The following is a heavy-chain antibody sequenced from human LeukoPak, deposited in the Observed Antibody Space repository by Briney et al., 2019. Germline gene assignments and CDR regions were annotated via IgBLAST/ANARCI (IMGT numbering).Heavy chain of an antibody. CDR3: ARLQRGSGSYYTEGYYYYYMDV. J-gene: IGHJ6*03. Sequence: ASVKVSCKASGYTFTGYYMHWVRQAPGQGLEWMGWINPNSGGTNYAQKFQGRVTMTRDTSISTAYMERSRLRSDDTAVYYCARLQRGSGSYYTEGYYYYYMDVWGKGTTVTVSS. CDR2: INPNSGGT. D-gene: IGHD3-10*01. CDR1: GYTFTGYY. V-gene: IGHV1-2*02.